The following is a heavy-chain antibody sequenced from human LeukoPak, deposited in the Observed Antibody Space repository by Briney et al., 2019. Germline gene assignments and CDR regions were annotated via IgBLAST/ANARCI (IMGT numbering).Heavy chain of an antibody. CDR3: AKGDDWGRYKH. D-gene: IGHD3-16*01. CDR2: ISSSSSYI. Sequence: GGSLRLSCAASGFTFSSYSMNWVRQAPGKGLEWVSSISSSSSYIYYADSVKGRFTISRDNAKSSLYLQMNSLRAEDTAVYYCAKGDDWGRYKHWGQGTLVTVSS. V-gene: IGHV3-21*01. J-gene: IGHJ1*01. CDR1: GFTFSSYS.